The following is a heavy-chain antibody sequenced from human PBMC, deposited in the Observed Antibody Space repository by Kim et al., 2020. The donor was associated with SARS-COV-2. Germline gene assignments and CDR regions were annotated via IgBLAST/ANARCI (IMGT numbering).Heavy chain of an antibody. V-gene: IGHV1-69*13. J-gene: IGHJ6*02. CDR2: IIPIFGTA. Sequence: SVKVSCKASGGTFSSYAISWVRQAPGQGLEWMGGIIPIFGTANYAQKFQGRVTITADESTSTAYMELSSLRSEDTAVYYCARRGWTRGSYGYGLGYYYYGMDVWGQGTTVTVSS. CDR3: ARRGWTRGSYGYGLGYYYYGMDV. CDR1: GGTFSSYA. D-gene: IGHD5-18*01.